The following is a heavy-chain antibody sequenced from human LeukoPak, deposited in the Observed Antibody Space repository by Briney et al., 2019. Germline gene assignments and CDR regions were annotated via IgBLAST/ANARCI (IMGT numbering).Heavy chain of an antibody. CDR2: TYYRSKWYN. D-gene: IGHD3-22*01. V-gene: IGHV6-1*01. CDR1: GDSVSSNSAA. Sequence: SQTLSLTCAISGDSVSSNSAAWNWIRQSPSRGLEWLGRTYYRSKWYNDYAVSVKSRITINPDTSKNQFSLQLNSVTAADTAVYYCARDNGYYDSSGYYAPYYYYGMDVWGQGTTVTVSS. J-gene: IGHJ6*02. CDR3: ARDNGYYDSSGYYAPYYYYGMDV.